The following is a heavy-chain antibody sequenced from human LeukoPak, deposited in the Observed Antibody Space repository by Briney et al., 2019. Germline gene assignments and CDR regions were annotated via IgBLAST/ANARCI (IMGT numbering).Heavy chain of an antibody. V-gene: IGHV4-59*01. Sequence: PSETLSLTCTVSGGSISSYYWSRIRQPPGKGLEWIGYIYYSGSTNYNPSLKSRVTISVDTSKNQFSLKLSSVTAADTAVYYCARDRGTEGIDFWGQGTLVTVSS. CDR3: ARDRGTEGIDF. J-gene: IGHJ4*02. D-gene: IGHD6-13*01. CDR2: IYYSGST. CDR1: GGSISSYY.